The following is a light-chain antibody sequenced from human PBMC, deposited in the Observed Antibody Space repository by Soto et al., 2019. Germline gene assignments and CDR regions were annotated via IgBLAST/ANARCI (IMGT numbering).Light chain of an antibody. CDR1: QSVSSSY. CDR3: QQYVSSPWA. CDR2: GAS. V-gene: IGKV3-20*01. Sequence: EIVMTQSPATLSVSPGERATLSCRASQSVSSSYLAWYQQKPGQAPRLLIYGASSRATGIPDRFSGSGSGTDFTLTISRLEPEDFAVYYCQQYVSSPWAFGQGTKV. J-gene: IGKJ1*01.